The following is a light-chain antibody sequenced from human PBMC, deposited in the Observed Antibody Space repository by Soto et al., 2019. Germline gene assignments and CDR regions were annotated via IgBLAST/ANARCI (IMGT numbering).Light chain of an antibody. CDR2: GAS. V-gene: IGKV3-15*01. CDR1: QSVNNH. CDR3: QRYNNWPLA. Sequence: IVVTQSPATLSVSPGERATLSCRATQSVNNHLAWYQERPGQTPRLLFYGASTRATGIPARFSGSGSGTEFTLTINSLQSEDFAVYYCQRYNNWPLAFGGGTRVEIK. J-gene: IGKJ4*01.